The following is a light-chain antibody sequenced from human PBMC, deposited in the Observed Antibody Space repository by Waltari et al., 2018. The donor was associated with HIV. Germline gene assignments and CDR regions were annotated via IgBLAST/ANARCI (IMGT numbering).Light chain of an antibody. Sequence: QSVLTQPPSVSGAPGQRVTISCTGSSSNIGAGYDVHWYQQFPGTAPKLLIYDNSNRPSGCPDRFSGTKSGTSASLAITGLQAEDEADYYGQSYDSSLRVGVFGGGTKLTVL. CDR3: QSYDSSLRVGV. V-gene: IGLV1-40*01. J-gene: IGLJ3*02. CDR2: DNS. CDR1: SSNIGAGYD.